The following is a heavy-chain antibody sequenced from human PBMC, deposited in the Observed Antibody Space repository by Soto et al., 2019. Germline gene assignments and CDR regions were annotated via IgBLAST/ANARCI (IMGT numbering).Heavy chain of an antibody. V-gene: IGHV1-69*13. J-gene: IGHJ6*02. CDR2: IIPIFGTA. Sequence: ASVKVSCKASGGTFSSYAISWVRQAPGQGLEWMGGIIPIFGTANYAQKFQGRVTITADESTSTAYMELSSLRSEDTAVYYCARDDIDNGVVVAATRGTPGVYYYGMDVWGQGTTVTVSS. CDR1: GGTFSSYA. CDR3: ARDDIDNGVVVAATRGTPGVYYYGMDV. D-gene: IGHD2-15*01.